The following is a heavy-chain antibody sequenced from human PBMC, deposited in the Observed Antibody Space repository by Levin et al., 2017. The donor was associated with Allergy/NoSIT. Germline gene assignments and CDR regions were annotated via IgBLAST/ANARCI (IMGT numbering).Heavy chain of an antibody. V-gene: IGHV5-51*01. Sequence: GESLKISCKASGYSFTTYWIAWVRQMPGKGLEWMAIIYPGDSDTSYSPSFQGQVTISADKAISTAYLQWSSLRASDSAMYYCAGPHDDAGNGPRAFDIWGQGTMVTVSS. J-gene: IGHJ3*02. D-gene: IGHD4-23*01. CDR1: GYSFTTYW. CDR3: AGPHDDAGNGPRAFDI. CDR2: IYPGDSDT.